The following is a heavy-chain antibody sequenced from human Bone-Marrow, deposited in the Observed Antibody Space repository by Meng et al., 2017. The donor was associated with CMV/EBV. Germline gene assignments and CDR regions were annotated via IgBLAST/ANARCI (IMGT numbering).Heavy chain of an antibody. D-gene: IGHD3-3*01. Sequence: GGSLRLSCAASGFTFSSYSMNWVRQAPGKGLEWVSSISSSSSYIYYADSVKGRFTISRDNAKNSLYLQMNSLRAEDTAVYYCARDYDFWSGYYERRGDGMDVWGQGTTVTVSS. J-gene: IGHJ6*02. CDR3: ARDYDFWSGYYERRGDGMDV. V-gene: IGHV3-21*01. CDR2: ISSSSSYI. CDR1: GFTFSSYS.